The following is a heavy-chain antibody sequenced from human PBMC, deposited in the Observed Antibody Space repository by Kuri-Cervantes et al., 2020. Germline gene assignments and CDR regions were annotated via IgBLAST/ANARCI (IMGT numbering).Heavy chain of an antibody. CDR1: GGSFSGYY. CDR3: ARLLSAVAGTFDS. D-gene: IGHD6-19*01. V-gene: IGHV4-34*01. CDR2: INHSGST. J-gene: IGHJ4*02. Sequence: SETLSLTCAVYGGSFSGYYWSWIRQPPGKGLEWIGEINHSGSTNYNPSLKSRVTISVDTSKNQFSLKLSSVTAADTAVYYCARLLSAVAGTFDSWGQGTLVTVSS.